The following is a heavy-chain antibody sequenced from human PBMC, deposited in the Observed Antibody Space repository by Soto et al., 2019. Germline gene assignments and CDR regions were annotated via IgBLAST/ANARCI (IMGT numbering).Heavy chain of an antibody. Sequence: ASVKVSCKASGYTFTSYGISWVRQAPGQGLEWMGWISAYNGNTNYAQKLQGRVTMTTDTSTSTAYMELRSLRSDDTAVYYCARAPLGVTIFGVATKPNYYYYMDVWGKGTTVTVSS. J-gene: IGHJ6*03. V-gene: IGHV1-18*01. CDR3: ARAPLGVTIFGVATKPNYYYYMDV. CDR2: ISAYNGNT. CDR1: GYTFTSYG. D-gene: IGHD3-3*01.